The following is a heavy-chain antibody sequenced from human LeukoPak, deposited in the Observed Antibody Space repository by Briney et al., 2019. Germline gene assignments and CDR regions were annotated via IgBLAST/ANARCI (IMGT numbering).Heavy chain of an antibody. V-gene: IGHV3-74*01. J-gene: IGHJ4*02. CDR3: AKAYGSGSFDY. CDR1: GFTFSSYW. Sequence: GGSLRLSCAASGFTFSSYWMHWVRQAPGKGLVWVSRINSDGSTTSYADSVKGRFTISRGNSKNTLYLQMNSLRPDDTAVYYCAKAYGSGSFDYWGQGTLVTVSS. D-gene: IGHD3-10*01. CDR2: INSDGSTT.